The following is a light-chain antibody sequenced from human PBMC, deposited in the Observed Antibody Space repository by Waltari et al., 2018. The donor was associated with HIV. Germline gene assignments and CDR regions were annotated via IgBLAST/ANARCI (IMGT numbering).Light chain of an antibody. CDR1: QRISNY. CDR3: QQSHSTPR. Sequence: DIQMTQSPSSLSASVGERVTITCRASQRISNYLNWYQHKSGQAPNLLIYAASNLQSGVPSRFSGSGSGTDFNLTISNLQPEDLATYYCQQSHSTPRFGQGTKVEIK. V-gene: IGKV1-39*01. CDR2: AAS. J-gene: IGKJ1*01.